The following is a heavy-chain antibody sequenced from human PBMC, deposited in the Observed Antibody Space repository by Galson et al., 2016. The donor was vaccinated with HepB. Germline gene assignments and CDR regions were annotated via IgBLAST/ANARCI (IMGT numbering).Heavy chain of an antibody. V-gene: IGHV4-39*01. D-gene: IGHD4-17*01. CDR1: GGSFRGGGYY. CDR3: ARHDHGDLFYYAMGL. CDR2: FFYSGST. Sequence: SETLSLTCTLSGGSFRGGGYYWGWIRQPPGKGLEWIGSFFYSGSTYYNPSLQSRVTISVDTPKNHFSLRLTSVTAADTAVYFCARHDHGDLFYYAMGLWGHGTTVTVSS. J-gene: IGHJ6*02.